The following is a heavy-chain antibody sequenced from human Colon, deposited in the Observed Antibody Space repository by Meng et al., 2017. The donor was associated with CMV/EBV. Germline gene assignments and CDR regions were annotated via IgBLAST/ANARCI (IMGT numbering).Heavy chain of an antibody. CDR2: IIHLFGIA. CDR1: GSTLSNYA. V-gene: IGHV1-69*13. Sequence: SVMVSCKAAGSTLSNYAINWVRQAPGQGREWMGGIIHLFGIANYAEKFHSRVTISADESTRTAYMKLSSLRSEDTAVYYCATNNKLSGLNWFDPWGRGTLVTVSS. D-gene: IGHD1-14*01. CDR3: ATNNKLSGLNWFDP. J-gene: IGHJ5*02.